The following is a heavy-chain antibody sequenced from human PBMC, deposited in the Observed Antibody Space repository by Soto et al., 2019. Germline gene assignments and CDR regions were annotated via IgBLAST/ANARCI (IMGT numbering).Heavy chain of an antibody. Sequence: GGSLRLSCVGSGFTFSTYWLSWVRQGPGKGLEWVGNIKEDGSDKNYVDSVKGRFTMSRDTAQNSLYLQMSSLRAEDTAVYYCAREIVGANALYDYRGQGTQVTVSS. J-gene: IGHJ4*02. V-gene: IGHV3-7*03. CDR2: IKEDGSDK. CDR1: GFTFSTYW. D-gene: IGHD1-26*01. CDR3: AREIVGANALYDY.